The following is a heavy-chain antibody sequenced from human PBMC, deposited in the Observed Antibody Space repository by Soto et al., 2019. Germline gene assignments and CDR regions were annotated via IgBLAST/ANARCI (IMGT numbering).Heavy chain of an antibody. D-gene: IGHD2-21*02. CDR3: ARLPFGACPEDF. CDR2: ITPSPSI. CDR1: KGSCSDAY. J-gene: IGHJ4*02. V-gene: IGHV3-21*01. Sequence: SLSCTAAKGSCSDAYRQKVRKAPGQGLEWVSAITPSPSIRSYGDSVRGRFTTSSDDANDSVYLQMDSLRVDDSAIYYCARLPFGACPEDFWGQGTLVTVSS.